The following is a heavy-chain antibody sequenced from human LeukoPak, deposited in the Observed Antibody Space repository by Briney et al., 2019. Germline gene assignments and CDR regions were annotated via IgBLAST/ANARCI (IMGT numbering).Heavy chain of an antibody. J-gene: IGHJ3*02. Sequence: GRSLRLSCAASGFTFSSYAIHWVRQAPGKGLEWVAVISYDGSHEYYGGSVKGRFTISRDNFKNTLYLQMNSLRAEDTAVYYCARGSVVGGRDAFDIWGQGTMVTVSS. CDR3: ARGSVVGGRDAFDI. V-gene: IGHV3-30-3*01. D-gene: IGHD1-26*01. CDR2: ISYDGSHE. CDR1: GFTFSSYA.